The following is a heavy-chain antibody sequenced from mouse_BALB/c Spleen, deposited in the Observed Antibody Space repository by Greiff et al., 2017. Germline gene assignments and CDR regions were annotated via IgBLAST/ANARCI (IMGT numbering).Heavy chain of an antibody. CDR1: GYTFTSYW. J-gene: IGHJ2*01. Sequence: QVQLQQSGAELARPGASVKLSCKASGYTFTSYWMQWVKQRPGQGLEWIGAIYPGDGDTRYTQKFKGKATLTADKSSSTAYMQLSSLASEDSAVYYCARDYGKPYFDYWGQGTTLTVSS. D-gene: IGHD2-1*01. CDR2: IYPGDGDT. CDR3: ARDYGKPYFDY. V-gene: IGHV1-87*01.